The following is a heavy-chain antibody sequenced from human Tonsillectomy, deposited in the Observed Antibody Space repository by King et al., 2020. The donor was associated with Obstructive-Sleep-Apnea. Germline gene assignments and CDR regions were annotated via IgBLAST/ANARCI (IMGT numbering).Heavy chain of an antibody. Sequence: QLVQSGAEVKKPGASVKVSCKASGYTFTSYYMHWVRQAPGQGLEWMGIINPSGGSTIYAQTFQGRVTMTRDTATRTVYMELSSLRSEDTAVYDCARGYSSGWPDAFDIWGQGTMVTVSS. CDR2: INPSGGST. D-gene: IGHD6-19*01. V-gene: IGHV1-46*01. J-gene: IGHJ3*02. CDR1: GYTFTSYY. CDR3: ARGYSSGWPDAFDI.